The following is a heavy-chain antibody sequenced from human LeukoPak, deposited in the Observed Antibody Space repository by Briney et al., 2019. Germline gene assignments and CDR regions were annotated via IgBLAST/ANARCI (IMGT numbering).Heavy chain of an antibody. J-gene: IGHJ4*02. D-gene: IGHD6-13*01. CDR3: ARGREYYNRGYSSSWYYFDY. CDR1: GGFFSGYY. V-gene: IGHV4-34*01. Sequence: SETLSLTCAVYGGFFSGYYWSWIRQPPGKGLEWIGEINHSGSTNYNPSLKSRVTISVDTSKNQFSLKLSSVTAADTAVYYCARGREYYNRGYSSSWYYFDYWGQGTLVTVSS. CDR2: INHSGST.